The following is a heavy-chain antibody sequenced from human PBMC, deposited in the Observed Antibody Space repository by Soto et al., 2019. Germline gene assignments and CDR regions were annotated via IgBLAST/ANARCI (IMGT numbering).Heavy chain of an antibody. CDR2: IYHSGST. J-gene: IGHJ4*02. Sequence: QLQLQESGSGLVKPSQTLSLTCAVSGGSISSGGYSWSWIRQPPGKGLAWIGYIYHSGSTYYNPSLKSRVXIXVDXAKNQFSLELSSVTAADSAVYYCARASSTVTTLDYWGQGTLVTVSS. CDR1: GGSISSGGYS. V-gene: IGHV4-30-2*01. CDR3: ARASSTVTTLDY. D-gene: IGHD4-17*01.